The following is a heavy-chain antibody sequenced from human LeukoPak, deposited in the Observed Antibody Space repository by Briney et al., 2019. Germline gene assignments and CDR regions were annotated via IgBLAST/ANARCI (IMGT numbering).Heavy chain of an antibody. CDR2: IYSSGST. CDR3: ARSKAYYDSSGYANDC. J-gene: IGHJ4*02. CDR1: GGSIGSYY. D-gene: IGHD3-22*01. Sequence: SETLSLTCTVSGGSIGSYYWSWIRQPAGKGLEWIGRIYSSGSTNYDPSLKSRVTMSVDTSKNQFSLKLSSVTAADTAVYYCARSKAYYDSSGYANDCWGQGTLVTVSS. V-gene: IGHV4-4*07.